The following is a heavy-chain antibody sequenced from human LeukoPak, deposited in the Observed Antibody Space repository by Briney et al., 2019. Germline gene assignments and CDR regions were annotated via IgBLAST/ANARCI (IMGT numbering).Heavy chain of an antibody. V-gene: IGHV4-59*01. CDR2: IYYSGST. J-gene: IGHJ6*03. CDR3: ARDSQYYYYMDV. Sequence: PSETLSLTCTVSGGSISSYYWSWIRQPPGKGLEWIGYIYYSGSTNYNPSLKSRVTISVDTSKNQFSLKLSSVTAADTAVYYCARDSQYYYYMDVWGEGTTVTVSS. CDR1: GGSISSYY.